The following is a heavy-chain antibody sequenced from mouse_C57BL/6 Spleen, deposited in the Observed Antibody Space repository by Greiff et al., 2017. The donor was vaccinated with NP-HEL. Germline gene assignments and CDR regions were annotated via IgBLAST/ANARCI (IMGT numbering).Heavy chain of an antibody. V-gene: IGHV1-55*01. D-gene: IGHD2-4*01. J-gene: IGHJ3*01. CDR2: IYPGSGST. CDR1: GYTFTSYW. CDR3: ARFDYDYDLSWFAY. Sequence: VQLQQSGAELVKPGASVKMSCKASGYTFTSYWITWVKQRPGQGLEWIGEIYPGSGSTNYNEKFKGKATLTVDTSSSTAYMQLSSLTSEDSAVYYCARFDYDYDLSWFAYWGQGTLVTVSA.